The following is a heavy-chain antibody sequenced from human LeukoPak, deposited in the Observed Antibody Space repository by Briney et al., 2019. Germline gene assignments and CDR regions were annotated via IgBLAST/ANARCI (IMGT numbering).Heavy chain of an antibody. J-gene: IGHJ4*02. Sequence: GGSLRLSCAASGFTFSTYAVNWVRQAPGKGLEWVSRISGSGGSTYYADSVKGRFTISRDNSKNTLYLQMSSLRAEDTAVYYCAKDRGRYYDSSGYYWGYYFDSWGQGILVTVST. CDR1: GFTFSTYA. V-gene: IGHV3-23*01. D-gene: IGHD3-22*01. CDR3: AKDRGRYYDSSGYYWGYYFDS. CDR2: ISGSGGST.